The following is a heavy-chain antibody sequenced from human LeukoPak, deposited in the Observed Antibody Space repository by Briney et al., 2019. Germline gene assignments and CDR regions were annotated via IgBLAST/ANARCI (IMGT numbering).Heavy chain of an antibody. Sequence: ASVKVSCKASSYSFNAYGICCARQAPGQGLEWMGWLDSYNGITKSAPKFQGRVTMTTDTSTTTVYMELRNLRSDDTAVYYCARGRWLGGSDYWGQGSLVIVSS. CDR1: SYSFNAYG. V-gene: IGHV1-18*01. D-gene: IGHD5-12*01. J-gene: IGHJ4*02. CDR2: LDSYNGIT. CDR3: ARGRWLGGSDY.